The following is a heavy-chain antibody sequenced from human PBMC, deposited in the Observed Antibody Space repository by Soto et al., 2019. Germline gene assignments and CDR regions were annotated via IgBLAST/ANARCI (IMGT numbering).Heavy chain of an antibody. V-gene: IGHV1-69*13. CDR3: ALRSGSYSPYAFDI. D-gene: IGHD1-26*01. J-gene: IGHJ3*02. Sequence: SVKVSCKASGGAFSSYAISWVRQAPGQGLEWMGGIIPIFGTANYAQKFQGRVTITADESTSTAYMELSSLRSEDTAVYYCALRSGSYSPYAFDIWGQGTMVTVSS. CDR2: IIPIFGTA. CDR1: GGAFSSYA.